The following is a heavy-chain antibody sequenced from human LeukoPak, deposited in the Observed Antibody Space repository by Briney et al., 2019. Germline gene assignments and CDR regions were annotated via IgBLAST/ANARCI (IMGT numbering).Heavy chain of an antibody. CDR2: VVPLLDMS. V-gene: IGHV1-69*04. CDR3: ARGPSLLWFGDPTWEDYFDY. D-gene: IGHD3-10*01. CDR1: GGTFNNHA. J-gene: IGHJ4*02. Sequence: SVKVSCKASGGTFNNHAVSWVRQAPGQGLEWMGRVVPLLDMSKYAQKFQGRVTMTRNTSISTAYMELSSLRSEDTAVYYCARGPSLLWFGDPTWEDYFDYWGQGTLVTVSS.